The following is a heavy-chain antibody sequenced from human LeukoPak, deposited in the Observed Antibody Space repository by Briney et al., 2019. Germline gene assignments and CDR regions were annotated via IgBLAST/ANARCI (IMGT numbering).Heavy chain of an antibody. CDR2: ISSYNGNT. CDR1: GYTFTSYA. J-gene: IGHJ3*02. V-gene: IGHV1-18*01. CDR3: ARVTLSEIVVFDI. Sequence: ASVKVSCKASGYTFTSYAITWVRQAPGQGLEWMGWISSYNGNTNYAQKLQGRVTMTTETSTSTAYMELRSLRSDDTAVYYCARVTLSEIVVFDIWGQGTMVTVSS. D-gene: IGHD2-15*01.